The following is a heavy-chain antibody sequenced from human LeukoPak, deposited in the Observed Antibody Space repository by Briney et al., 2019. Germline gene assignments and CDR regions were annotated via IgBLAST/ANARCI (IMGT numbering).Heavy chain of an antibody. CDR2: INAGNGNT. CDR1: GYTFTSYA. CDR3: ARGEELPGPTTVTAFWAFDI. J-gene: IGHJ3*02. D-gene: IGHD4-17*01. Sequence: ASVKVSCKASGYTFTSYAMHWLRQAPGQRLEWMGWINAGNGNTKYSQKFQGRVTITRDTSASTAYMELSSLRSEDTAVYYCARGEELPGPTTVTAFWAFDIWGQGTMVTVSS. V-gene: IGHV1-3*01.